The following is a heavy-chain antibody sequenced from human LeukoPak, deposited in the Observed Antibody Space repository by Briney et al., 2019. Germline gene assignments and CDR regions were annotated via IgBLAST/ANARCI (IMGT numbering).Heavy chain of an antibody. V-gene: IGHV3-30*02. J-gene: IGHJ4*02. CDR1: GFTFSSYG. D-gene: IGHD3-22*01. CDR3: AKEAYYYDSSGYYPTKYFDY. CDR2: TRYDGSNK. Sequence: GGSLRLSCAVSGFTFSSYGMHWVRQAPGKGLEWVAFTRYDGSNKYYADSVKGRFTISRDNSKNTLYLQMNSLRAEDTAVYYCAKEAYYYDSSGYYPTKYFDYWGQGTLVTVSS.